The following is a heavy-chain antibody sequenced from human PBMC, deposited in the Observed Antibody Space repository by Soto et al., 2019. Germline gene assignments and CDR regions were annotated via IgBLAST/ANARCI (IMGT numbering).Heavy chain of an antibody. V-gene: IGHV1-2*06. CDR3: ARGGIGQWLVTHYGMDV. CDR2: INPNSGGT. J-gene: IGHJ6*02. CDR1: GYTFTGYY. D-gene: IGHD6-19*01. Sequence: ASVKVSCKASGYTFTGYYMHWVRQAPGQGLEWMGRINPNSGGTNYAQKFQGRVTMTRDTSISTAYMELSRLRSDGTAVYYCARGGIGQWLVTHYGMDVWGQGTTVTVSS.